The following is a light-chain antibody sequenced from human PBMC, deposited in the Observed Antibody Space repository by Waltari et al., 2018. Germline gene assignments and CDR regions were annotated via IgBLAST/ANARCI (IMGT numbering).Light chain of an antibody. CDR2: DVT. V-gene: IGLV2-14*03. CDR3: SSYATTRVI. Sequence: QSALTQPASVSGTPGQSITISCSGTGSDIGGIKYVSWYQHHPGEAPKVIIYDVTSRPSGVSDRFSGSKSGNTAFLTISGLQAEDEADYYCSSYATTRVIFGGGTKVTVL. J-gene: IGLJ2*01. CDR1: GSDIGGIKY.